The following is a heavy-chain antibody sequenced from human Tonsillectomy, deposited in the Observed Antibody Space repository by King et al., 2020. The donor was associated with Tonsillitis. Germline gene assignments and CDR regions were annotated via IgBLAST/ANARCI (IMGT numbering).Heavy chain of an antibody. CDR1: GDSISSSSYY. CDR3: ARPVYSSSSYYFDY. J-gene: IGHJ4*02. Sequence: QLQESGPGLVKPSETLSLTCTVSGDSISSSSYYWGWIRQPPGKGLEWIGSIYYSGSTYYNTSLKSRVTISVDTSKNQFSLKLSSVTAADTAVYYCARPVYSSSSYYFDYWGQGTLVTVSS. D-gene: IGHD6-6*01. V-gene: IGHV4-39*01. CDR2: IYYSGST.